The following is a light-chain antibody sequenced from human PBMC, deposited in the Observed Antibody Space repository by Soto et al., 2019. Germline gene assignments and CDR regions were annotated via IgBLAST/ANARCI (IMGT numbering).Light chain of an antibody. CDR1: QSVRSN. V-gene: IGKV3-15*01. CDR3: QQYNNWPRT. CDR2: GAS. J-gene: IGKJ1*01. Sequence: EIVMTQSPATLSVSPGERATLSCRASQSVRSNLAWYQQKPGQAPRLLIYGASTRATGIPARFSGSGSGTEFTLTISSLHSEAFAVYYCQQYNNWPRTFGQGTKVEIK.